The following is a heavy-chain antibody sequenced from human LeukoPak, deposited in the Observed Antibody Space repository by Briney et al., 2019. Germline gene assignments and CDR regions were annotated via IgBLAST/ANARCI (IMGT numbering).Heavy chain of an antibody. J-gene: IGHJ4*02. CDR3: TTDFTPGIAAAEIDY. CDR2: IYSGGST. V-gene: IGHV3-53*01. Sequence: PGGSLRLSCAASGFTVSSNYMSWVRQAPGKGLEWVSIIYSGGSTFYADSVKGRFTISGDNSKNTLYLQMNSLKTEDTAVYYCTTDFTPGIAAAEIDYWGQGTLVTVSS. D-gene: IGHD6-13*01. CDR1: GFTVSSNY.